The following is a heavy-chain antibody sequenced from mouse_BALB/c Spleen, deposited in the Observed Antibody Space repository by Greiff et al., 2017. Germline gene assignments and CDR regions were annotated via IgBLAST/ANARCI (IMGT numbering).Heavy chain of an antibody. CDR1: GYTFTSYW. CDR3: TRAENYYGSSLFAY. V-gene: IGHV1-5*01. D-gene: IGHD1-1*01. Sequence: VQLKQSGTVLARPGASVKMSCKASGYTFTSYWMHWVKQRPGQGLEWIGAIYPGNSDTRYNQKFKGKAKLTAVTSTSTAYMELSSLTNEDSAVYYCTRAENYYGSSLFAYWGQGTLVTVAA. CDR2: IYPGNSDT. J-gene: IGHJ3*01.